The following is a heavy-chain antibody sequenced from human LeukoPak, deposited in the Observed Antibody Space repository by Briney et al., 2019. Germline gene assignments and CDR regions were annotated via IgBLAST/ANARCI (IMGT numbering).Heavy chain of an antibody. CDR3: GGAYYGSGETLDY. CDR2: IIPILGIA. D-gene: IGHD3-10*01. J-gene: IGHJ4*02. Sequence: VASVKVSFKASGGTFSSYAISWVRQAPGQGLEWMGRIIPILGIANYAQKFQGRVTITADKSTSTAYMELSSLRSEDTAVYYCGGAYYGSGETLDYWGQGTLVTVSS. CDR1: GGTFSSYA. V-gene: IGHV1-69*04.